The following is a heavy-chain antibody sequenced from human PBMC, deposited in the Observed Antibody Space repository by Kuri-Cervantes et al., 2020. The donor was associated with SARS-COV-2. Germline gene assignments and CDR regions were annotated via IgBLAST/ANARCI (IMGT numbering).Heavy chain of an antibody. CDR1: GFTVSSNY. V-gene: IGHV3-53*01. CDR3: ARGSAAGHYFDY. Sequence: GESLKISCAASGFTVSSNYMSWVRQAPGKGLEWVSVIYSGGSTYYADSVKGRFTISRDNSKNTLYLQMYSLRAEDTAVYYCARGSAAGHYFDYWGQGTLVTVSS. D-gene: IGHD6-13*01. J-gene: IGHJ4*02. CDR2: IYSGGST.